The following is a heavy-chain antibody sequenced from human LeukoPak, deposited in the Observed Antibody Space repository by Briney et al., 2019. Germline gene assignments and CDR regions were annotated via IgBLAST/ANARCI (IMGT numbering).Heavy chain of an antibody. CDR1: GGSISSSSYS. V-gene: IGHV4-39*07. D-gene: IGHD3-22*01. CDR3: ARTLYDSSGYFDY. CDR2: IYYSGST. Sequence: SETLSLTCTASGGSISSSSYSWGWIRQPPGKGLEWIGSIYYSGSTYYNPSLKSRVTISVDTSKNQFSLKLSSVTAADTAVYYCARTLYDSSGYFDYWGQGTLVTVSS. J-gene: IGHJ4*02.